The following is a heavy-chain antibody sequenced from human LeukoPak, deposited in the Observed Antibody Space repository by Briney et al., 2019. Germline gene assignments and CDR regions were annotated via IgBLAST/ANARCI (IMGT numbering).Heavy chain of an antibody. Sequence: TLRLSCAASGVTFTSYAMSGGRRAPGPRLKGGAVISYDGSNKYYADSVKGRFTISRDNSKNTLYLQMNSLRAEDTAVYYCARDRQQLVQYAFDIWGQGTMVTVSS. D-gene: IGHD6-13*01. CDR1: GVTFTSYA. CDR3: ARDRQQLVQYAFDI. J-gene: IGHJ3*02. V-gene: IGHV3-30*04. CDR2: ISYDGSNK.